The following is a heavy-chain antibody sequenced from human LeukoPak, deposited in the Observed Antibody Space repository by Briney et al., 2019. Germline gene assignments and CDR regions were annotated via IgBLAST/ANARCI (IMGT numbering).Heavy chain of an antibody. D-gene: IGHD1-26*01. V-gene: IGHV4-38-2*01. CDR2: IYYSRYS. CDR1: GYSISNGYY. Sequence: SETLSLTCGVSGYSISNGYYWGWIRQPPGQGLEWIGTIYYSRYSYYNPSLKSRLTISVDTSKNHFSLRLSSVTAADTAIYYCVSGTLTRNAFDIWGQGTMVTVSS. CDR3: VSGTLTRNAFDI. J-gene: IGHJ3*02.